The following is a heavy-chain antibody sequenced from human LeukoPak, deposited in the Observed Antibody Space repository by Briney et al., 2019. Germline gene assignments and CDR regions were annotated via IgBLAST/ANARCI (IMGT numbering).Heavy chain of an antibody. CDR3: ARYYYDSSGYYYRSWFDP. V-gene: IGHV3-21*01. J-gene: IGHJ5*02. Sequence: GGSLRLSCAASGFTFSSYSMNWVRQAPGKGLEWVSSISSSSSYINYADSVRGRFTISRDNAKNSLYLQMNSLRAEDTAVYYCARYYYDSSGYYYRSWFDPWGQGTLVTVSS. CDR1: GFTFSSYS. D-gene: IGHD3-22*01. CDR2: ISSSSSYI.